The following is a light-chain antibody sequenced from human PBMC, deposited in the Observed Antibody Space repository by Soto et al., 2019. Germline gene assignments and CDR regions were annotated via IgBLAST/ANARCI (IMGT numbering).Light chain of an antibody. V-gene: IGKV1-6*01. CDR2: AAS. CDR3: LQDYNYPWT. Sequence: AIQMTQSTSCLSASVGDIVTITCRASQGIRNDLGWYQQKPGKAPKLLIYAASSLQSGVPSRFSGSGSGTDFTLTISSLQPEDFATYYCLQDYNYPWTFGQGTKVEIK. CDR1: QGIRND. J-gene: IGKJ1*01.